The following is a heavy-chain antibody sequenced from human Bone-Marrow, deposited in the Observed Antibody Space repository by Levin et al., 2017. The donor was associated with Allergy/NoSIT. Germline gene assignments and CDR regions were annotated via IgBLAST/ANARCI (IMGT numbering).Heavy chain of an antibody. V-gene: IGHV3-11*01. CDR2: ISRSASSI. CDR1: GFTFSDYY. CDR3: ARGGADFYDSSGHWGWFDP. Sequence: GGSLRLSCAASGFTFSDYYMSWIRQAPGKGLEWISYISRSASSIYYADSVKGRFTISRDDAKNSLYLQMKSLRAEDTAVYYCARGGADFYDSSGHWGWFDPWGQGTLVTVSS. J-gene: IGHJ5*02. D-gene: IGHD3-22*01.